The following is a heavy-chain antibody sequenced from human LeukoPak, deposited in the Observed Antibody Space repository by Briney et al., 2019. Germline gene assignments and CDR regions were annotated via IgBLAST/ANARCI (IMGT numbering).Heavy chain of an antibody. V-gene: IGHV3-23*01. Sequence: GGSLRLSCAASGFTFSTYALSWVRQAQGKGLEWVSAISGNGGSTYYADSVKGRFTISRGNPKNTLYLQMNSLRAEDTALYYCTTAPSYSSSWYERNYWGQGTRVTVSS. J-gene: IGHJ4*02. CDR3: TTAPSYSSSWYERNY. CDR1: GFTFSTYA. D-gene: IGHD6-13*01. CDR2: ISGNGGST.